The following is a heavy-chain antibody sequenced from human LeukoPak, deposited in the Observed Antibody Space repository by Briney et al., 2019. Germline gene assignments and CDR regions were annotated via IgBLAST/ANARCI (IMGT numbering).Heavy chain of an antibody. CDR3: VRGYYYDSSGYWVRAFDI. J-gene: IGHJ3*02. V-gene: IGHV4-30-2*01. CDR2: MYHSGTT. D-gene: IGHD3-22*01. CDR1: GGSISSGGYS. Sequence: SETLSLTCAVSGGSISSGGYSWSWIRQPPGKGLEWIGYMYHSGTTHYNPSLKSRVTISVDRSKNQFSLRLSSVTAADTAVYYCVRGYYYDSSGYWVRAFDIWGQGTMVTVSS.